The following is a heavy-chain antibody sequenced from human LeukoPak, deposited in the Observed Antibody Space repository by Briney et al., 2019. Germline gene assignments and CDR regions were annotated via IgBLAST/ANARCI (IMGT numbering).Heavy chain of an antibody. CDR3: AKVTTLGLFDY. CDR1: GFTFSSYA. D-gene: IGHD7-27*01. V-gene: IGHV3-23*01. Sequence: PGASLRLSCASSGFTFSSYAMNWVRQAPGKGLEWVSAISGSGGSTYYADSVKGRFTISRDNSKNTLYLQMDSLRAEDTAVYSCAKVTTLGLFDYWGQGTLVTVSS. CDR2: ISGSGGST. J-gene: IGHJ4*02.